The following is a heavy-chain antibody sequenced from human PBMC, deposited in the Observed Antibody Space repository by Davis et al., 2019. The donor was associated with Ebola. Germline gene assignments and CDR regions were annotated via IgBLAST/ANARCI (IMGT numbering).Heavy chain of an antibody. D-gene: IGHD1-26*01. J-gene: IGHJ4*02. CDR1: GGSISSYY. V-gene: IGHV4-59*01. Sequence: ESLKISCTVSGGSISSYYWSWIRQPPGKGLEWIGYIYYSGSTNYNPSLKGRVTISVDTSKNQFSLKLSSVTAADTAVYYCARGDRGSYVAGHWGQGTLVTVSS. CDR2: IYYSGST. CDR3: ARGDRGSYVAGH.